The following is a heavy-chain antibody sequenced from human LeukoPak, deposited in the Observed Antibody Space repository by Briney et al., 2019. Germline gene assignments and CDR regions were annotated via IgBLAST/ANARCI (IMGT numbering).Heavy chain of an antibody. Sequence: GGSLRLSCAASGFTFSSYSMNWVRQAPGKGLEWVSSISSSSSYIYYADALKGRFTISRDDAKNLLYLDMNSLRAEDTAVYYCARGHTAVTRHFDFRGQGTLVTVSS. V-gene: IGHV3-21*01. CDR2: ISSSSSYI. CDR1: GFTFSSYS. D-gene: IGHD4-17*01. J-gene: IGHJ4*02. CDR3: ARGHTAVTRHFDF.